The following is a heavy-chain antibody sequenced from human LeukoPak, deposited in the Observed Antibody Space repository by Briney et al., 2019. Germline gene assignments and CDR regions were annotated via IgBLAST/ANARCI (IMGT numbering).Heavy chain of an antibody. CDR3: AREGISGIVALD. J-gene: IGHJ4*02. D-gene: IGHD1-14*01. Sequence: ASVKVSCKASGYTFTSYAMHWVRQAPGQGLEWMGWINTGNGNTKYSQKFQGRVTISRDTSASTVYLEVSGLRSEDTAVYYCAREGISGIVALDWGQGTLLTVSS. CDR1: GYTFTSYA. CDR2: INTGNGNT. V-gene: IGHV1-3*04.